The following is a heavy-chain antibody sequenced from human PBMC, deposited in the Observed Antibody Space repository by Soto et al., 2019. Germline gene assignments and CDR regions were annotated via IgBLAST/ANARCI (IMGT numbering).Heavy chain of an antibody. J-gene: IGHJ3*02. CDR2: IYYSGST. CDR3: ARGGAYYYDSSGYFNEAFDI. Sequence: PSETLSLTCTVSGGSISSGDYYWSWIRQPPGKGLEWIGYIYYSGSTYYNPSLKSRVTISIDMSKNQFSLKLSSVTAADTAVYYCARGGAYYYDSSGYFNEAFDIWGQGTMVTVSS. CDR1: GGSISSGDYY. V-gene: IGHV4-30-4*01. D-gene: IGHD3-22*01.